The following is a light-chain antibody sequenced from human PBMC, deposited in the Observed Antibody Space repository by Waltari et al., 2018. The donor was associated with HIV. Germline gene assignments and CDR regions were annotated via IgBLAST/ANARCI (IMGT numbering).Light chain of an antibody. CDR2: YDS. J-gene: IGLJ2*01. V-gene: IGLV3-21*04. Sequence: SYVLTQPPSVSVAPGKTARITCGGNNIGSKSVHWYQQKPGQAPVLVIYYDSDRPAGIPERCSGSNSGNTATLTISRVEAGDEADYYFQVWDSSSDHVVFGGGTKLTVL. CDR3: QVWDSSSDHVV. CDR1: NIGSKS.